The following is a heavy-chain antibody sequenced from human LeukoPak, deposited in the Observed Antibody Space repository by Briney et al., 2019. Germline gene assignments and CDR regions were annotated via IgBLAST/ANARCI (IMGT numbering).Heavy chain of an antibody. J-gene: IGHJ4*02. D-gene: IGHD6-19*01. Sequence: SQTLSLTCAISGDSVSSNSVAWNWIRQSPSRGLEWLGRTYYRPKWYDDYAVSVKSRITIKPDTSKNQFSLQLNSVTPEDTAVYYCARDRGGSGWDHFDCWGQGTLVTVSS. CDR3: ARDRGGSGWDHFDC. CDR1: GDSVSSNSVA. V-gene: IGHV6-1*01. CDR2: TYYRPKWYD.